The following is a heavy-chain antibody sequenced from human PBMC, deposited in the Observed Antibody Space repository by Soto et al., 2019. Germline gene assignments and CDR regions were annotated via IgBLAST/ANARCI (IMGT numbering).Heavy chain of an antibody. CDR3: ARDRGYCSSTSCYGTFDI. V-gene: IGHV3-30-3*01. D-gene: IGHD2-2*01. Sequence: GGSLRLSCAASGFTFSSYAMHWVRQAPGKGLEWVAVISYDGSNKYYADSVKGRFTISRDNSKNTLYLQMNSLRAEDTAVYYCARDRGYCSSTSCYGTFDIWGQGTMVTVSS. CDR1: GFTFSSYA. J-gene: IGHJ3*02. CDR2: ISYDGSNK.